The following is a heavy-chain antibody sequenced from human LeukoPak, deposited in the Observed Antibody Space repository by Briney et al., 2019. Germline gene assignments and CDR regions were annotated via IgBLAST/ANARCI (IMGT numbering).Heavy chain of an antibody. CDR1: GGSISRYY. J-gene: IGHJ2*01. Sequence: PSETLSLTCTVSGGSISRYYWSWIRQPAGKGLERIGRIYTSGSTNYNPSLKSRVTMSVDTSKNQFSLKLSSVTAADTAVYYCARDGDYVSWYFDLWGRGTLVTVSS. CDR2: IYTSGST. D-gene: IGHD4-17*01. V-gene: IGHV4-4*07. CDR3: ARDGDYVSWYFDL.